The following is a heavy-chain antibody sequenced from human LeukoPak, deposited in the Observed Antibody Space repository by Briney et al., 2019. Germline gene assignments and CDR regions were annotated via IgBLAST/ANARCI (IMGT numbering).Heavy chain of an antibody. V-gene: IGHV4-59*08. Sequence: SETLSLTCTVSGGSINNYYWNWIRQPPGKGPEWIGYIYYSGSTNYNPSLKSRVTISVDTSKNQFSLKLSSVAAADTAVYYCARHMFYYDSSGYYYIPGEYYFDYWGQGTLVTVSS. CDR1: GGSINNYY. CDR3: ARHMFYYDSSGYYYIPGEYYFDY. J-gene: IGHJ4*02. CDR2: IYYSGST. D-gene: IGHD3-22*01.